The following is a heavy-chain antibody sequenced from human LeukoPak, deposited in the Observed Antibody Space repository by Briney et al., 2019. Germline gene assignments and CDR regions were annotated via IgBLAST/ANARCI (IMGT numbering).Heavy chain of an antibody. CDR2: IYYSGST. D-gene: IGHD3-16*01. J-gene: IGHJ4*02. CDR3: ARVGDSLGRYYFDY. Sequence: SETLSLTCTVSGGSISSGGYYWSWIRQHPGKGLEWIGYIYYSGSTYYNPSLKSRVTISVDTSKNQFSLKLSSVTAADTAVYYCARVGDSLGRYYFDYWGQGTLVNVSS. CDR1: GGSISSGGYY. V-gene: IGHV4-31*03.